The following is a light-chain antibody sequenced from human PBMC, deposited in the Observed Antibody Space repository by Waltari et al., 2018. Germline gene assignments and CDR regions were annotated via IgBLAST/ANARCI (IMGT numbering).Light chain of an antibody. V-gene: IGLV2-23*02. J-gene: IGLJ3*02. CDR1: SRDIGNYDL. CDR2: ELT. Sequence: QSALTQPASVSGSPGQSLTIRCRGTSRDIGNYDLVPWFQHHPGKAPKLLIYELTKRPSGVSSRFSGSKTGNTASLTISGIQAEDDAHYYCCSHAGSSSIWVIGGGTKLTVL. CDR3: CSHAGSSSIWV.